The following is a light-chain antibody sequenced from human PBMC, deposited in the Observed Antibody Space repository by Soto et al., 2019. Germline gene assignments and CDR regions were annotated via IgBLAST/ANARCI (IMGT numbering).Light chain of an antibody. CDR1: QSVSSSY. Sequence: EIVLTQSPGTLSLSPGERATLSCRASQSVSSSYLAWYRQKPGQAPRLLIYGASSRATGIPDRFSGSGSGTDFTLTISRLETEDFAVYYCQQYANSPHTFGQGTKLEIK. V-gene: IGKV3-20*01. CDR2: GAS. CDR3: QQYANSPHT. J-gene: IGKJ2*01.